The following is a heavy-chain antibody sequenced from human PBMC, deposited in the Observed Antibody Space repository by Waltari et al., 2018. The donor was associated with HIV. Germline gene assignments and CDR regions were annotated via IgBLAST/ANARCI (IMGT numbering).Heavy chain of an antibody. V-gene: IGHV3-48*03. Sequence: EVQLVESGGGLVQPGGSLGLSCSASGFTFSNFEMNWVRQAPGKGLEWVSYISNSGSTIYYADSVKGRFTISRDNAKNSLYPQMNSLRAEDTAVYYCAGGSGYRDSFDIWGQGTMVTV. D-gene: IGHD3-22*01. CDR1: GFTFSNFE. CDR3: AGGSGYRDSFDI. CDR2: ISNSGSTI. J-gene: IGHJ3*02.